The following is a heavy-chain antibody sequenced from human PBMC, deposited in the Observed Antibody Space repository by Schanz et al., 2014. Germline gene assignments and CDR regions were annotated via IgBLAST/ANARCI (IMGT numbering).Heavy chain of an antibody. CDR1: GFTVSSDH. D-gene: IGHD3-10*01. Sequence: EVQLVESGGGFVQPGGSLGLSCVVSGFTVSSDHMSWVRQAPGKGLEWVSTIYASGATYYADSVKRRFTISRDISKNTLHLQVTSLRAEDTAIYYCARDGNYYGSRNYYKTPYYFDYWGHGTLVTVSS. J-gene: IGHJ4*01. CDR3: ARDGNYYGSRNYYKTPYYFDY. V-gene: IGHV3-66*01. CDR2: IYASGAT.